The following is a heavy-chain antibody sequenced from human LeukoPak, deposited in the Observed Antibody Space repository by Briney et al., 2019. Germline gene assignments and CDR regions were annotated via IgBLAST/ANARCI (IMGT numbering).Heavy chain of an antibody. CDR2: ISNNGDHT. D-gene: IGHD4-17*01. J-gene: IGHJ4*02. CDR1: GFSFSICS. CDR3: VKATVTSSYFDYFDS. V-gene: IGHV3-64D*09. Sequence: GGSLRLSCSASGFSFSICSMHRVRQAPGKGLEYVSAISNNGDHTNYADSVKGRFTISRDNSKNTLYLQMSSLRAEDTAVYYCVKATVTSSYFDYFDSWGQGTRVTVSS.